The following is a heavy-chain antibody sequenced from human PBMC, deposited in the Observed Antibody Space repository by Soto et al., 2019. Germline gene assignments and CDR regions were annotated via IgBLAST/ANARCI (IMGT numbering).Heavy chain of an antibody. J-gene: IGHJ6*03. V-gene: IGHV3-23*01. CDR2: ISGSGGST. CDR1: GFTFSSYA. D-gene: IGHD5-12*01. Sequence: GGSLRLSCAASGFTFSSYAMSWVRQAPGKGLGWVSAISGSGGSTYYADSVKGRFTISRDNSKNTLYLQMNSLRAEDTAVYYCAKDGVVATMSYYYYYMDVWGKGTTVTVSS. CDR3: AKDGVVATMSYYYYYMDV.